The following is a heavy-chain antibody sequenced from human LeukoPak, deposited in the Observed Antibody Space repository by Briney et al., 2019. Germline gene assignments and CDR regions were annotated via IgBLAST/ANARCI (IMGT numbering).Heavy chain of an antibody. Sequence: ASVKVSCKASGYTFSTSGITWVRQAPGQGLEWMGWISGNNGNTNYAQKFQGRVTMTQDTSTNTAYMELRSLISDDTAMYYCAGLRYGSNSFDLWGQGTLVTVSS. D-gene: IGHD4-17*01. V-gene: IGHV1-18*01. J-gene: IGHJ4*02. CDR1: GYTFSTSG. CDR3: AGLRYGSNSFDL. CDR2: ISGNNGNT.